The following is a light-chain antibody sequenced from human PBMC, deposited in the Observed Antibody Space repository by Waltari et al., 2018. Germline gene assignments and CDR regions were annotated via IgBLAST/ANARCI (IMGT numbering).Light chain of an antibody. Sequence: EIVLTQSPATLSLSPGERATLSCRASQNIGVYLGWYQKRCGQAPRLLIYHSSTRAIGIPVRFSGSGSGTDFTLTISSLEPEDFAVYYCQYRSNGPPITFGQGTRLEIK. CDR2: HSS. J-gene: IGKJ5*01. CDR3: QYRSNGPPIT. CDR1: QNIGVY. V-gene: IGKV3-11*01.